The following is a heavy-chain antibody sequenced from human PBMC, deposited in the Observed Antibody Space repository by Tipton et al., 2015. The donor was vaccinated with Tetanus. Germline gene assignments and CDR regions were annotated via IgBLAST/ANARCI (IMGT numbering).Heavy chain of an antibody. CDR1: GFTFSSYS. CDR2: ISSSSSTI. D-gene: IGHD4-23*01. V-gene: IGHV3-48*02. CDR3: ARVRGNSGYYFDY. Sequence: SLRLSCAASGFTFSSYSMNWIRQAPGKGLEWVSYISSSSSTIYYADSVKGRFTISRDNAKNSLYLQMNSLRDEDTAVYYCARVRGNSGYYFDYWGQGTLVTVSP. J-gene: IGHJ4*02.